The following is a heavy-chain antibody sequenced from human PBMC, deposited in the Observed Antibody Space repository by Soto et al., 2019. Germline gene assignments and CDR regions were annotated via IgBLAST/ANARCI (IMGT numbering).Heavy chain of an antibody. J-gene: IGHJ4*02. CDR3: SYLHDYGDYVLDY. Sequence: SETLSLTCAVYGGSFSGYYWSWIRQPPGKGLEWIGEINHSGSTNYNPSLKSRVTISVDTSKNQFSLKLSSVTAADTAVYYCSYLHDYGDYVLDYWGQGTLVTVS. CDR2: INHSGST. CDR1: GGSFSGYY. V-gene: IGHV4-34*01. D-gene: IGHD4-17*01.